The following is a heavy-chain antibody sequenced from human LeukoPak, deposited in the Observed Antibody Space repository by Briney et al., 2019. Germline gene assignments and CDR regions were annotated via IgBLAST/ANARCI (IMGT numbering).Heavy chain of an antibody. J-gene: IGHJ4*02. V-gene: IGHV1-46*01. CDR2: INPSGGSS. Sequence: ASVKVSCKASGYTFISYYMHWVRQAPGQGLEWMGIINPSGGSSIYAQKFQGRVTMTRDTSTSTIYMELSSLRSEDTAVYYCARGSGSSPDYWGQGTLVTVSS. CDR3: ARGSGSSPDY. CDR1: GYTFISYY. D-gene: IGHD1-26*01.